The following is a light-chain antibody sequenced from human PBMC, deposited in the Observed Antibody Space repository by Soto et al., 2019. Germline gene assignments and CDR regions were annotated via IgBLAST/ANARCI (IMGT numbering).Light chain of an antibody. CDR2: DVS. Sequence: QSALTQPASVSGSPGQSITLSCTGTNVDVGAYNYVSWYQQYPGKAPKLMIYDVSHRPSGVSNRFSGSKSGNTASLTISGLQDEDEADYYCSSYTSSITLVFGGGTKLTVL. J-gene: IGLJ2*01. CDR1: NVDVGAYNY. V-gene: IGLV2-14*03. CDR3: SSYTSSITLV.